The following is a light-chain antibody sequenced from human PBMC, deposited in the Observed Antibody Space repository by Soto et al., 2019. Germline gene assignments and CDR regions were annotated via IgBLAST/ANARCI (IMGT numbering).Light chain of an antibody. V-gene: IGLV1-44*01. Sequence: QSVLTQPPSASGTPGQRVTISCSGSSSNIGSNTVNWYQQLPGTAPKLLIYTNDQRPLGVPDRFSGSKSGTSASLAISGLQSEDGADYYCAAWDDSLNGRVFGGGTKVTVL. CDR2: TND. CDR1: SSNIGSNT. J-gene: IGLJ2*01. CDR3: AAWDDSLNGRV.